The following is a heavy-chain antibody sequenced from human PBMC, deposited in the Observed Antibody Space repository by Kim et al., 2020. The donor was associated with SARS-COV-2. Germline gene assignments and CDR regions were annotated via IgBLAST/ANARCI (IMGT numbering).Heavy chain of an antibody. Sequence: SVKVSCKASGDTLSTYTINWVRQAPGQGLEWMGGIIPILGTANYAQKFQGRVTITADESTSTAYMELSSLRSEDTAVYYCARLLYDYIWGSYRHDAFDI. CDR2: IIPILGTA. CDR1: GDTLSTYT. V-gene: IGHV1-69*13. J-gene: IGHJ3*02. CDR3: ARLLYDYIWGSYRHDAFDI. D-gene: IGHD3-16*02.